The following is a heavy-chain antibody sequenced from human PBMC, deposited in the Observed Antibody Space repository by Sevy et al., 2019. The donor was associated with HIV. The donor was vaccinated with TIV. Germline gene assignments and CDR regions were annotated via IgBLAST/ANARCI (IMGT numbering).Heavy chain of an antibody. CDR2: FDPEDGET. D-gene: IGHD3-22*01. Sequence: ASVKVSCKVSGSTLSQLSMHWVRQAPGKGLEWMGSFDPEDGETIYAQKFQGRLTMTEDTSTDTAYMELSSLKSEDTAVYYWATTKDYYDSSGYPFDYWGQGTLVTVSS. CDR3: ATTKDYYDSSGYPFDY. CDR1: GSTLSQLS. J-gene: IGHJ4*02. V-gene: IGHV1-24*01.